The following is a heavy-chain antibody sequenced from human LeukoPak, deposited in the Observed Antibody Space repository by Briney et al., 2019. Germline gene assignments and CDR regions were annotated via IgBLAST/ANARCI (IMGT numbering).Heavy chain of an antibody. CDR1: GFTFSSYA. Sequence: GRSLRLSCAASGFTFSSYAMHWVRQAPGKGLEWVAVISYDGSNKYYADPVKGRFTISRDNSKNTLYLQMNSLRAEDTAVYYCARGGSRSSWYSAFDIWGQGTMVTVSS. J-gene: IGHJ3*02. D-gene: IGHD6-13*01. CDR2: ISYDGSNK. CDR3: ARGGSRSSWYSAFDI. V-gene: IGHV3-30-3*01.